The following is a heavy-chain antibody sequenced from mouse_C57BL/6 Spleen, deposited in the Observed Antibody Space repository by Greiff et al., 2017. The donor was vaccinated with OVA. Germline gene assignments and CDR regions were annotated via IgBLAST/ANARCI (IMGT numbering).Heavy chain of an antibody. V-gene: IGHV14-1*01. Sequence: FHIKDYYMHWVKQRPEPGLAWIGRIDPEDGDTEYAPKFQGKATMTADTSANTAYLQLSRLTSEDTAVYYCTLYYDDDGGFAYWGQGTLVTVAA. D-gene: IGHD2-4*01. CDR3: TLYYDDDGGFAY. CDR1: FHIKDYY. CDR2: IDPEDGDT. J-gene: IGHJ3*01.